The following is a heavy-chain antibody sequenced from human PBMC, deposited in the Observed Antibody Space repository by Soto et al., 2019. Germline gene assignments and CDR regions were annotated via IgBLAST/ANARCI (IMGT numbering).Heavy chain of an antibody. J-gene: IGHJ6*02. CDR1: GYTFTSYD. Sequence: QVQLVQSGAEVKKPGASVKVSCKASGYTFTSYDINWVRQATGQGLEWMGWMNPNSGNTGYAQKLQGRVTRTRNSSIRTAYMGLSSLRSEDTAVYYCARERSYGMDVWGQGTTVTVSS. CDR2: MNPNSGNT. D-gene: IGHD4-17*01. V-gene: IGHV1-8*01. CDR3: ARERSYGMDV.